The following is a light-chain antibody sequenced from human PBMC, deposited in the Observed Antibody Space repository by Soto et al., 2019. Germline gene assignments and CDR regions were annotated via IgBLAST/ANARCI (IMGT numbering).Light chain of an antibody. CDR2: EVT. CDR3: ASYAGSRTYV. CDR1: SSDIGAYDY. V-gene: IGLV2-23*02. Sequence: QSALTQPASLSGSPGQSITISCTGTSSDIGAYDYVSWYQHLPGRAPKLLIFEVTMRPSGISDRFSGSKSASTASLTISGLQAEDEGDYYCASYAGSRTYVFGSGTKLTVL. J-gene: IGLJ1*01.